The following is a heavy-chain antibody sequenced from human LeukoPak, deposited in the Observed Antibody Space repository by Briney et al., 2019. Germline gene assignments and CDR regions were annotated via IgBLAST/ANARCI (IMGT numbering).Heavy chain of an antibody. CDR3: ARGQYGSGKDI. CDR2: ISSSSSTI. J-gene: IGHJ3*02. V-gene: IGHV3-48*04. CDR1: GFTFSGYR. D-gene: IGHD3-10*01. Sequence: GGSLRLSCAASGFTFSGYRMNWVRQAPGKGLEWVSYISSSSSTIYYADSVKGRFTISRDNAKNSLNLQMNSLRAEDTAVYYCARGQYGSGKDIWGQGTMVTVSS.